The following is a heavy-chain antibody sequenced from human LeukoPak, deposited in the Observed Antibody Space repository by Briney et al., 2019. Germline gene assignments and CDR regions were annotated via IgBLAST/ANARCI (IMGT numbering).Heavy chain of an antibody. CDR2: IYYSGTT. J-gene: IGHJ3*02. CDR3: ARADRGYDGYNFRWAFDI. CDR1: GGSISSHY. Sequence: KPSETLSLTCTVSGGSISSHYWSWIRQPPGKGLEWIGYIYYSGTTNYNPSLKSRVTTSVDKSKNQFSLKLSSVTAADTAVYYCARADRGYDGYNFRWAFDIWGQGTMVTVSS. V-gene: IGHV4-59*08. D-gene: IGHD5-24*01.